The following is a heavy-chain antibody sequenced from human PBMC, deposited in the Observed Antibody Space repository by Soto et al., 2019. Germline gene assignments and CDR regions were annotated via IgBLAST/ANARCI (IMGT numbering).Heavy chain of an antibody. D-gene: IGHD4-17*01. CDR3: ARDLEDYGAPDAFDI. Sequence: QVQLVQSGAEVKKPGAQVKVSCKASGYTFTSYGISWVRQAPGQGLEWMGWISAYNGNTNYAQKLQGRVTMTTDTSTSTAYMELRSPRSDDTALYYCARDLEDYGAPDAFDIWGQGTMVTVSS. CDR1: GYTFTSYG. V-gene: IGHV1-18*01. CDR2: ISAYNGNT. J-gene: IGHJ3*02.